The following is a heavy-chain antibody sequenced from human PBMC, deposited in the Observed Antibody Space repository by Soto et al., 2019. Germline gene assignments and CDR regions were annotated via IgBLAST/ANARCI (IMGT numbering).Heavy chain of an antibody. V-gene: IGHV4-30-2*01. CDR3: ARVPDR. Sequence: QLQLPESGSGLVKPSQTLSLTCAVSGGSISSGGYSWSWVRQPPGKGLEWIGYIYHSGSTYYNPSLKIRVTISVDRSKNQFSLQLSSVTAADTAVYYWARVPDRWGQGTLVTVSS. J-gene: IGHJ5*02. CDR1: GGSISSGGYS. D-gene: IGHD2-2*01. CDR2: IYHSGST.